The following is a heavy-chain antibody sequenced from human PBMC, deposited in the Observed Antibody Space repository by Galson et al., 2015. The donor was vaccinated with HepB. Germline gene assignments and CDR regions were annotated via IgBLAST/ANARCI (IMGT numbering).Heavy chain of an antibody. J-gene: IGHJ5*02. CDR1: GGTFSSYA. Sequence: SVKVSCKASGGTFSSYAISWVRQAPGQGLGWMGRIIPILGIANYAQKFQGRVTITADKSTSTAYMELSSLRSEDTAVYYCARADVVVPAAIAPWGQGTLVTVSS. V-gene: IGHV1-69*04. CDR2: IIPILGIA. D-gene: IGHD2-2*01. CDR3: ARADVVVPAAIAP.